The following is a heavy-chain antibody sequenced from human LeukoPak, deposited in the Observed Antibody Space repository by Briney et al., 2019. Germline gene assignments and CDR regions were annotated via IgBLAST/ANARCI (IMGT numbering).Heavy chain of an antibody. D-gene: IGHD1-26*01. CDR1: GFTFSGYW. CDR2: INPDGGIT. V-gene: IGHV3-74*01. Sequence: GGSLRLSWAVSGFTFSGYWMHWVRQAPEKGLEWVSRINPDGGITNYADSAKGRFTISRDNAENTVHLQMNSLRGDDTAVYYCVRGAVGTGVWFDPWGQGTLVTVSS. J-gene: IGHJ5*02. CDR3: VRGAVGTGVWFDP.